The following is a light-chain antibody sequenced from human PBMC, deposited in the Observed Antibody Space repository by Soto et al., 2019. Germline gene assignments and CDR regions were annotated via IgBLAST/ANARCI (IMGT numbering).Light chain of an antibody. J-gene: IGKJ4*01. V-gene: IGKV3-15*01. CDR3: QQYNNWPLT. Sequence: EIVMTQSPATLSVSPGERATLSCGASQTISSKLAWYQQKPGQAPRLLIYSASTRATGIPARFSGSGSGTEFTLTISILQSEDFAVYYCQQYNNWPLTFGGGTRVEIK. CDR1: QTISSK. CDR2: SAS.